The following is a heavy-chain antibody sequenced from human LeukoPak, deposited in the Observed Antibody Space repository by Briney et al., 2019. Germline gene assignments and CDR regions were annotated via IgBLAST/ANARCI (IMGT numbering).Heavy chain of an antibody. D-gene: IGHD3-10*01. V-gene: IGHV6-1*01. CDR2: TYYRSKWYN. CDR3: ARENLFSGGSPFDP. Sequence: SQTPSLTCAISGDSVSSNSAAWNWIRQSPSRGLEWLGRTYYRSKWYNDYAVSVKSRITINPDTSKNRFSLQLNSVTPEDTAVYYCARENLFSGGSPFDPWGQGTLVTVSS. J-gene: IGHJ5*02. CDR1: GDSVSSNSAA.